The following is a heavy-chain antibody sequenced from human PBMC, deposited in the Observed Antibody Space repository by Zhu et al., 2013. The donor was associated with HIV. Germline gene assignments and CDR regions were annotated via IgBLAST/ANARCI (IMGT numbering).Heavy chain of an antibody. Sequence: VQLVESGGGLVQPGRSLRLSCTASGFTFGDYAMSWFRQAPGKGLEWVGFIRSKAYGGTTEYAASVKGRFTISRDDSKSIAYLQMNSLKTEDTAVYYCTRDRDSGSYSRRVSDYWGQGTLVTVSS. CDR2: IRSKAYGGTT. D-gene: IGHD1-26*01. CDR1: GFTFGDYA. CDR3: TRDRDSGSYSRRVSDY. V-gene: IGHV3-49*03. J-gene: IGHJ4*02.